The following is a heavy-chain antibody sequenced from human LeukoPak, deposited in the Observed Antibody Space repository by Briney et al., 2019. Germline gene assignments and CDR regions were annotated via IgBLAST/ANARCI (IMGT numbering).Heavy chain of an antibody. CDR2: INHSGST. D-gene: IGHD4-17*01. CDR3: ARDRTVTNLNY. J-gene: IGHJ4*02. Sequence: SETLSLTCAVYGGSFSGYYWSWIRQPPGKGLEWIEEINHSGSTNYNPSLKSPDTISVHTSKNQFSLKLSSVTAADTAVYYCARDRTVTNLNYWGQGTLVTVSS. CDR1: GGSFSGYY. V-gene: IGHV4-34*01.